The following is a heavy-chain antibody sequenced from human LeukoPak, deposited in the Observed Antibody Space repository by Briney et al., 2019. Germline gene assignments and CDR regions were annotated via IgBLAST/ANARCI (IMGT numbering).Heavy chain of an antibody. V-gene: IGHV3-21*01. CDR2: ISSSSSYI. D-gene: IGHD6-13*01. J-gene: IGHJ4*02. CDR3: ASSSWYWGDIDY. Sequence: GGSLRLSCAASGFTFSSYSMNWVRQAPGKGLEWVSSISSSSSYIYYADSVKGRFTISRDNAKNSLYLQVNSLRAEDTAVYYCASSSWYWGDIDYWGQGTLVTVFS. CDR1: GFTFSSYS.